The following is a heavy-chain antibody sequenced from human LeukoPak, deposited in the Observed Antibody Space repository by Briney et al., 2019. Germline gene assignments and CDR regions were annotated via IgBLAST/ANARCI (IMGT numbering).Heavy chain of an antibody. Sequence: GRSLRLSCAASGFTFSSYAMHWVRQAPGKGLEWVAVISYDGSNKYYADSVKGRFTISRDNSKNTLYLQMNSLRDEDTAVYYCARDQSSSWSLDYYGMDVWGQGTTVTVSS. D-gene: IGHD6-13*01. CDR2: ISYDGSNK. J-gene: IGHJ6*02. CDR3: ARDQSSSWSLDYYGMDV. V-gene: IGHV3-30-3*01. CDR1: GFTFSSYA.